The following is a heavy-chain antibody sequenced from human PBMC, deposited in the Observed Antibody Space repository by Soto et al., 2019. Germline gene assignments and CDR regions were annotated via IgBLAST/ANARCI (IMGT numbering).Heavy chain of an antibody. CDR1: RSYA. J-gene: IGHJ2*01. CDR2: IYYSGST. CDR3: ARRMVETTVVSSWYFDV. D-gene: IGHD4-17*01. V-gene: IGHV4-39*01. Sequence: RSYAMSWVRQAPGKGLEWIGSIYYSGSTYYNPSLKSRVTISVDTSKNQFSLKLSSVTAADTAVYYCARRMVETTVVSSWYFDVWGRGTLVTVA.